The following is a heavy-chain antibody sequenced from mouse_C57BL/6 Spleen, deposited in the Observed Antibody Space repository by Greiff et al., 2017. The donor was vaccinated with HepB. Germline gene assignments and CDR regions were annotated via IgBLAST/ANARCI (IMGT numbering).Heavy chain of an antibody. D-gene: IGHD2-4*01. Sequence: VQLQQSGAELVRPGASVKLSCTASGFNIKDDYMHWVKQRPEQGLEWIGWIDPENGDTEYASKFQGKATITADTSSNTAYLQLSSLTSADTAVYYCTTGLRQDWYFDVCGTGTTVTVSS. CDR1: GFNIKDDY. J-gene: IGHJ1*03. CDR3: TTGLRQDWYFDV. V-gene: IGHV14-4*01. CDR2: IDPENGDT.